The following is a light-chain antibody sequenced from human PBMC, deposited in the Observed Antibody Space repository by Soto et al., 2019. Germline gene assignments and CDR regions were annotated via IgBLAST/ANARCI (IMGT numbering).Light chain of an antibody. CDR1: SGHSSYA. CDR2: LNSDGSH. Sequence: QSVLTQSPSASASLGASVKLTYTLSSGHSSYAIAWHQQQPEKGPRYLMKLNSDGSHSKGDGIPDRFSGSSSGAERYLTISSLQSEDEADYYCQKWVTSTYVVFGGGTKVTVL. J-gene: IGLJ2*01. CDR3: QKWVTSTYVV. V-gene: IGLV4-69*01.